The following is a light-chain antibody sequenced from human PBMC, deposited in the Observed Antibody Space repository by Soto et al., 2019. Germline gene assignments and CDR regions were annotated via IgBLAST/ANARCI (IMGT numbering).Light chain of an antibody. Sequence: DIQMTQSPSSLSASVGDRVNITCRASQGIRNYLAWYQQKPGKVPTLLIYAASTLQSGVPSRFSGSGSGTDFTLTISSLQPEDVAVYWCQHYGNSPTFGQGTKVQIK. J-gene: IGKJ1*01. CDR3: QHYGNSPT. CDR2: AAS. CDR1: QGIRNY. V-gene: IGKV1-27*01.